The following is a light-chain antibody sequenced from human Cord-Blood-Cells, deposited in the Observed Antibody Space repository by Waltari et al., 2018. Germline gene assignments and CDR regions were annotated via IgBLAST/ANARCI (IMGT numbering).Light chain of an antibody. V-gene: IGLV5-45*01. J-gene: IGLJ3*02. CDR1: SGLNVGTYR. CDR2: YKSDSEK. CDR3: MIWHNSAWV. Sequence: QAVLTQPASLSASPGASASLTCTLRSGLNVGTYRIYWYQQQPGSPPQYLLRYKSDSEKQQGSGVPSRFSGSKDASANAGILLISGLQSEDEADYYCMIWHNSAWVFGGGTKLTVL.